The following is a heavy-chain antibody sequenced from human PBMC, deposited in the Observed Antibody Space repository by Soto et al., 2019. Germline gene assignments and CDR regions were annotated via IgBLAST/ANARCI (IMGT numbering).Heavy chain of an antibody. J-gene: IGHJ6*03. D-gene: IGHD1-7*01. V-gene: IGHV4-30-2*01. CDR1: GGSISSGGYS. CDR2: IYHSGST. CDR3: AGTTSHQWYYMDV. Sequence: SETLSLTCAVSGGSISSGGYSWSWIRQPPGKGLEWIGYIYHSGSTNYNPSLKSRVTVSVDTSKNQFSLKLSSVAAADTAVYYCAGTTSHQWYYMDVWGKGTTVTVSS.